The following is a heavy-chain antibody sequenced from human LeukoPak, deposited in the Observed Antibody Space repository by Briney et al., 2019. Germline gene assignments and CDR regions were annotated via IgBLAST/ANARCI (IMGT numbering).Heavy chain of an antibody. D-gene: IGHD2-15*01. V-gene: IGHV4-39*01. CDR1: GGSISSSSYY. CDR2: IYYSGST. Sequence: SETLSLTCTVSGGSISSSSYYWGWLRQPPGKGLGWIGSIYYSGSTYYNPSLKSRVTISVDTSKNQFSLKLSSVTAADTAVYYCARQSVAAKRGDAFDIWGQGTMVTVSS. CDR3: ARQSVAAKRGDAFDI. J-gene: IGHJ3*02.